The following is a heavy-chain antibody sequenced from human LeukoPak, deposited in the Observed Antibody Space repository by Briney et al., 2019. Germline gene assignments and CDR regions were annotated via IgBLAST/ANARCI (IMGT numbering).Heavy chain of an antibody. D-gene: IGHD5-18*01. CDR3: TRGGGYSYGSFDY. V-gene: IGHV3-74*01. CDR2: INRDGSST. J-gene: IGHJ4*02. Sequence: GGSLRLSCAASGVIFSNYWMHWVRQTPGKGLVWVSRINRDGSSTSYADSVKGRFTISRDNAKNTLYLQMNSLRAEDTAVYYCTRGGGYSYGSFDYWGQGTLVTVSS. CDR1: GVIFSNYW.